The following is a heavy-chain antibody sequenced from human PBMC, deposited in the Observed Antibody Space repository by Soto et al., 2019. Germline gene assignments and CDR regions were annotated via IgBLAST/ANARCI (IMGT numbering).Heavy chain of an antibody. CDR3: AREIKDYYYYYGMDV. V-gene: IGHV3-7*05. J-gene: IGHJ6*02. Sequence: GGSLRLSCAASGFTFSSYWMSWVRQAPGKGLEWVANIKQDGSEKYYVDSVKGRFTISRDNAKNSLYLQMNSLRAEDTAVYYCAREIKDYYYYYGMDVWGQGTTVTVSS. CDR2: IKQDGSEK. CDR1: GFTFSSYW.